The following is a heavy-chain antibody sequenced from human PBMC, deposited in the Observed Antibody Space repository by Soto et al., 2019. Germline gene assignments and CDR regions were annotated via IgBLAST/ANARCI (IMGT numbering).Heavy chain of an antibody. D-gene: IGHD6-19*01. CDR3: GGGGGSGWCGELYSFDS. CDR2: ISSSSSYI. Sequence: EVQLVESGGGLVKPGGSLRLSCAASGFTFSSYSMNWVRQAPGKGLEWVSSISSSSSYIYYADSVKGRFTISRDNAKNSLCVQRNSLRAEETVVYYWGGGGGSGWCGELYSFDSRGRGTLVTVPS. V-gene: IGHV3-21*01. J-gene: IGHJ4*02. CDR1: GFTFSSYS.